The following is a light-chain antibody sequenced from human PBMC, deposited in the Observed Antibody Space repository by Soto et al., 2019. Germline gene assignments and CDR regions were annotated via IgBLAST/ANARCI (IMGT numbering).Light chain of an antibody. CDR1: QSVSIN. J-gene: IGKJ1*01. V-gene: IGKV3-15*01. CDR2: GAS. Sequence: EIVMTQSPATLSVSPGERATLSCRASQSVSINLAWYQQKPGQAPRLLIYGASTRATGIPARFSGSGSGTEFTPTISSLQSEDFAVYYCQQYNNWPPEGTFGQGTKVEIK. CDR3: QQYNNWPPEGT.